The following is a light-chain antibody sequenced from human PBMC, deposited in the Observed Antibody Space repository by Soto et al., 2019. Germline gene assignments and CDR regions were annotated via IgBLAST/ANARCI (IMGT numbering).Light chain of an antibody. Sequence: QSVLTQPPSASATPGQRVTISCSGSSSNIGTNIVTWYQQLPGTAPKLLIYSDNQRPSGVPDRFSTSKSGTSASLAISGLPAEDEADYYCAAWDDRLNGLVFGGGTKLNVL. CDR3: AAWDDRLNGLV. V-gene: IGLV1-44*01. J-gene: IGLJ2*01. CDR2: SDN. CDR1: SSNIGTNI.